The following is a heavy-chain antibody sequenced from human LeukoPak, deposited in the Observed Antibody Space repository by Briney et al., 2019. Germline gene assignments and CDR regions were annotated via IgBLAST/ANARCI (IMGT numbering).Heavy chain of an antibody. Sequence: GGSLRLSCAVSGFTFSSSWMHWVRQAPGKGLVWVSHIKTDGSTTAYADSVKGRFTISRDNAKNTLYLQMNSLRAEDTGVYYYARGNQQLPRSTPDYWGQGTLVTVSS. J-gene: IGHJ4*02. CDR3: ARGNQQLPRSTPDY. CDR1: GFTFSSSW. CDR2: IKTDGSTT. V-gene: IGHV3-74*01. D-gene: IGHD2-2*01.